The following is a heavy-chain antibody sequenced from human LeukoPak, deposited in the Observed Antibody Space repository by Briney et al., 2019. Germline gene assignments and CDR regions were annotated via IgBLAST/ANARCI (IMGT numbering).Heavy chain of an antibody. CDR2: ISSDGTSI. CDR3: VREDNAFNI. CDR1: GFTFSNYR. J-gene: IGHJ3*02. Sequence: PGGSLRLSCATSGFTFSNYRMHWVRQAPGEGLVWVSQISSDGTSINYADSVRGRVTVSRDNARNTLYLQMNSLRDEDTAIYYCVREDNAFNIWGQGTLVTVSS. V-gene: IGHV3-74*01.